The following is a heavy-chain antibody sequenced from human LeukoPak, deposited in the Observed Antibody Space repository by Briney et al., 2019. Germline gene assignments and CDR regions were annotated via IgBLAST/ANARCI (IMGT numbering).Heavy chain of an antibody. Sequence: PGRSLRLSCAASGFTFSSYAMHWVRQAPGKGLEWVAVISYDGSNKYYADSVKGRFTISRDNSKNTLYLQMNSLRAEDTAVYYCARGGPSSWRYFDYWGQGTLVTVSS. CDR2: ISYDGSNK. D-gene: IGHD6-13*01. CDR3: ARGGPSSWRYFDY. V-gene: IGHV3-30-3*01. CDR1: GFTFSSYA. J-gene: IGHJ4*02.